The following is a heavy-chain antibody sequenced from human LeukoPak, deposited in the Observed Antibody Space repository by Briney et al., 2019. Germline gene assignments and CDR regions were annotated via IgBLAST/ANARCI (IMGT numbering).Heavy chain of an antibody. V-gene: IGHV4-39*01. J-gene: IGHJ3*02. CDR2: IYYSGLT. CDR1: GVSIRSSSYY. Sequence: PSETLSLTCTVSGVSIRSSSYYWGWIRQPPGKGLEWFGCIYYSGLTHYNPSLKSLDTISVDTSKNQFSLKLSSVTAAYTAVYYCARAVSSGWYLSAFDIWGQGTMVTVSS. CDR3: ARAVSSGWYLSAFDI. D-gene: IGHD6-19*01.